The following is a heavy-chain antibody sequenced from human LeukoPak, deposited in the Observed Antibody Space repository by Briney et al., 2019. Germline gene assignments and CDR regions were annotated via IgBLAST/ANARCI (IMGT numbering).Heavy chain of an antibody. J-gene: IGHJ5*02. CDR1: GYTFTGYY. D-gene: IGHD6-19*01. CDR2: INPNSGGT. V-gene: IGHV1-2*02. CDR3: ARDWTSEQWLDQAPHWFDP. Sequence: ASVKVSCKASGYTFTGYYMHWVRQAPGQGLEWMGWINPNSGGTNYAQKFQGRVTMTRDTSISTAYMELSRLRSDDTAVYYCARDWTSEQWLDQAPHWFDPWGQGTLVTVSA.